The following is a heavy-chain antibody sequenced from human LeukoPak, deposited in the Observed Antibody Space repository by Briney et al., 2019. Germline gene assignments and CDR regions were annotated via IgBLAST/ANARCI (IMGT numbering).Heavy chain of an antibody. J-gene: IGHJ4*02. V-gene: IGHV3-53*01. CDR1: GFSVTNNY. D-gene: IGHD5-24*01. CDR3: ARGDGYNFFDC. Sequence: PGGSLRLSCAVSGFSVTNNYMSWVRQAPGKGLEWVSVFYVGGATYYADSVKGRFTISRDNSENTLYLQMKSLRAEDTAVYYCARGDGYNFFDCWGQGTLVTVSS. CDR2: FYVGGAT.